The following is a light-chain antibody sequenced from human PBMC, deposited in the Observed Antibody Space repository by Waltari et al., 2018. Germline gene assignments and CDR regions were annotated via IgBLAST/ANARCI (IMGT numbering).Light chain of an antibody. CDR2: DAS. Sequence: SCRAGQSVGRYLAWYQQKPGQAPRLLIYDASIRATGIPDRFSGSGSGTDFSLTISRREPEDFAVYYCQKYVSLPATFGQGTKGEIK. CDR1: QSVGRY. V-gene: IGKV3-20*01. J-gene: IGKJ1*01. CDR3: QKYVSLPAT.